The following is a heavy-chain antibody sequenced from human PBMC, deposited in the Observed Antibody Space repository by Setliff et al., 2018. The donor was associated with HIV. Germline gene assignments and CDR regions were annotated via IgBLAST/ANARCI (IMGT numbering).Heavy chain of an antibody. V-gene: IGHV3-33*01. Sequence: PGGSLRLSCAASGFTFSSYGMHWVRQAPGKGLEWVAVIWYDGSNKYYADSVEGRFTISRDNAKNSLYLQMNSLRAGDTAVYYCARGRLRATSPFDNWGQGTLVTVAS. CDR2: IWYDGSNK. CDR3: ARGRLRATSPFDN. J-gene: IGHJ4*02. D-gene: IGHD1-26*01. CDR1: GFTFSSYG.